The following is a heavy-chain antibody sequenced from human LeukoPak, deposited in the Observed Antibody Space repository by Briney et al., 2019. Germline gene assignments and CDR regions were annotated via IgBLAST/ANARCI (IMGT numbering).Heavy chain of an antibody. Sequence: SQTLFLTCTVSGGSISSGIYYWSWIRQHPGKGLEWIGYIYYSGSTYYNPPLKNRVTISVDMSKNQFSLKLTSVTAADTAVYYCARTDSRSNYYMDVWGNGTTVTVSS. V-gene: IGHV4-31*03. CDR1: GGSISSGIYY. CDR2: IYYSGST. CDR3: ARTDSRSNYYMDV. D-gene: IGHD1-26*01. J-gene: IGHJ6*03.